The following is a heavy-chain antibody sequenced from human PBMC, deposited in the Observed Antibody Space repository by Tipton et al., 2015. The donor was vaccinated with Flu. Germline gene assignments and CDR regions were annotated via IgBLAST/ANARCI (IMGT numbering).Heavy chain of an antibody. CDR2: ISWNSGSI. J-gene: IGHJ1*01. Sequence: CAASGFTFDDYAMHWVRQAPGKGLEWVSGISWNSGSIGYADSVKGRFTISRDNAKNSLYLQMNSLRAEDTALYYCAKDSGLGGSYPGYFQHWGQGTLVTVSS. V-gene: IGHV3-9*01. CDR1: GFTFDDYA. CDR3: AKDSGLGGSYPGYFQH. D-gene: IGHD1-26*01.